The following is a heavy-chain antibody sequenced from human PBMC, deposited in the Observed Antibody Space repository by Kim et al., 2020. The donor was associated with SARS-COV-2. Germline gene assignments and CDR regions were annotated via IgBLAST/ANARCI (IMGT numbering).Heavy chain of an antibody. CDR3: ARDVYRRDGYSADVY. J-gene: IGHJ4*02. V-gene: IGHV4-30-4*01. D-gene: IGHD3-16*02. CDR1: GGSISSGDYY. CDR2: IYYSGST. Sequence: SETLSLTCTVSGGSISSGDYYWSWIRQPPGKGLEWIGYIYYSGSTYYNPSLKSRVTISVDTSKNQFSLKLSSVTAADTAVYYCARDVYRRDGYSADVYWGQGTLVTVSS.